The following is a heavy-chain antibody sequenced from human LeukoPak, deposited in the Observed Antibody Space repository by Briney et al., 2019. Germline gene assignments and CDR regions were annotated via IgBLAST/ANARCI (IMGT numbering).Heavy chain of an antibody. D-gene: IGHD3-3*01. CDR3: ARDSRPNFWSGYYVDY. CDR1: GFTFSSYG. CDR2: IRYDGSNK. V-gene: IGHV3-30*02. J-gene: IGHJ4*02. Sequence: GGSLRLSCAASGFTFSSYGIHWVRQAPGKGLEWVAFIRYDGSNKYYADSVKGRFTISRDNAKNSLYLQMNSLRAEDTAVYYCARDSRPNFWSGYYVDYWGQGTLVTVSS.